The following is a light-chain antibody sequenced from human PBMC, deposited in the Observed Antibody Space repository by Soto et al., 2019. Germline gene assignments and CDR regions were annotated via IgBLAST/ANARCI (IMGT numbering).Light chain of an antibody. CDR1: SSDVGGYKF. CDR2: EVS. J-gene: IGLJ1*01. V-gene: IGLV2-8*01. Sequence: QSALTQPASVSGSPGQSITISCTGSSSDVGGYKFVSWFQHHPGKAPNLVIYEVSDRPSGVSDRFSGSKSGNSASLTVSGLQAEDEADYYCSSYAGSNNFVFGTGTKVTVL. CDR3: SSYAGSNNFV.